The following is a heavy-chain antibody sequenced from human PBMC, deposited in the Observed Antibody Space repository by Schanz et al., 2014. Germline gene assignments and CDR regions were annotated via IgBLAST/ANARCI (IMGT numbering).Heavy chain of an antibody. Sequence: DVQLVESGGGLAQPGGSLRLSCVASGFMFTKYAMNWVRQAPGKGLEWVSGISGTGTKTYYADSVKSRFTISRDNSKTSFFLQMSSLPPDPPPLSYCAKDIGGAVAAPVYDSWGQGTLVTVSS. V-gene: IGHV3-23*04. CDR2: ISGTGTKT. CDR3: AKDIGGAVAAPVYDS. CDR1: GFMFTKYA. D-gene: IGHD2-15*01. J-gene: IGHJ4*02.